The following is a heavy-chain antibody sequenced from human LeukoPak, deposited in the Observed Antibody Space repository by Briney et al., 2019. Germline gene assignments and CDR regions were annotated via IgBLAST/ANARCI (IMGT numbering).Heavy chain of an antibody. D-gene: IGHD4-17*01. V-gene: IGHV3-7*04. J-gene: IGHJ4*02. CDR2: INEDGSEK. Sequence: GRSLRLSCAVSGFTFSRYWMTWVRQAPGKGLEWVANINEDGSEKYYVESVKGRFTVSRDNAKSSLFLQMNSLRDEDTAVYYCARVPSTVKADYWGQGTLVTVS. CDR1: GFTFSRYW. CDR3: ARVPSTVKADY.